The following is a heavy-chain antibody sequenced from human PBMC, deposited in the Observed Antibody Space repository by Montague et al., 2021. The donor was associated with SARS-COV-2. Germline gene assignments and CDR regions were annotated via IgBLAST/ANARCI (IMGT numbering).Heavy chain of an antibody. V-gene: IGHV4-59*01. CDR1: GGSIRSYY. CDR3: ARHTRGWQPFDF. CDR2: IYSSGST. Sequence: SETRSLTCTVSGGSIRSYYWSWIRQPPGKGLEWIGKIYSSGSTNYNPSLKSRVTISMDTTKSQFSLKLTSVTAADTAVYYCARHTRGWQPFDFWGQGTLVTVSS. D-gene: IGHD6-19*01. J-gene: IGHJ4*02.